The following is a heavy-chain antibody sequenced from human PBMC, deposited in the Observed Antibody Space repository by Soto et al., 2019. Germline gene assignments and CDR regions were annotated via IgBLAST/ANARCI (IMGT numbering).Heavy chain of an antibody. Sequence: SLRLSCAASGFTFSTYALTWVRQAPGKGLEWFSSISGSGGTTYYADSVKGRFTLSRADPKNSLYLQRNSLRAEDTAIYSCAKDGGGSCYIGCWFDPWGQGTLVTVSS. D-gene: IGHD2-15*01. J-gene: IGHJ5*02. CDR1: GFTFSTYA. CDR3: AKDGGGSCYIGCWFDP. V-gene: IGHV3-23*01. CDR2: ISGSGGTT.